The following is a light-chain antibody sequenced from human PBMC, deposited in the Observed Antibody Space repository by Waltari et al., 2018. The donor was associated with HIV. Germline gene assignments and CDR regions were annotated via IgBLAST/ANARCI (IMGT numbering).Light chain of an antibody. V-gene: IGKV4-1*01. Sequence: VLTQSPDSLAVSLGERATINCKSSQSVLYNSDNKNYLAWYQQKPGQPPNLLISWASTRESGVPDRFSGSGSGTGFTLTISSLQAEDVAIYYCQQYHTSWTFGQGTKVEIK. CDR3: QQYHTSWT. J-gene: IGKJ1*01. CDR2: WAS. CDR1: QSVLYNSDNKNY.